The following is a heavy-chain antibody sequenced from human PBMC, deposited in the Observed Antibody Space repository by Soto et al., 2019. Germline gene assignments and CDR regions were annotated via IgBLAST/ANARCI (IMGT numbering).Heavy chain of an antibody. CDR3: ARGWANVGGYSYGYFEAFDI. J-gene: IGHJ3*02. D-gene: IGHD5-18*01. CDR1: GGTFSSYA. V-gene: IGHV1-69*01. Sequence: QVQLVQSGAEVKKPGSSVKVSCKASGGTFSSYAISWVRQAPGQGLEWMGGIIPIFGTANYAQKFQGRVTITADESTRTAYMELSSLRSEDTAVYYCARGWANVGGYSYGYFEAFDIWGQGTMVTVSS. CDR2: IIPIFGTA.